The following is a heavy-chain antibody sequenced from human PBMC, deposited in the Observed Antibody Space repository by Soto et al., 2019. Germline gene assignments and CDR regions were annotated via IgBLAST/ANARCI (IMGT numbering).Heavy chain of an antibody. CDR3: AREAALGLLDY. CDR2: IYYIEST. J-gene: IGHJ4*02. D-gene: IGHD6-6*01. Sequence: QVQLQESGPGLVKPSQTLSLTCTVSGGSISSGDYYWSWIRQPPGKGLEWIGYIYYIESTYYNPSLKGRVTIPVDTAKTQCAAKLSSVTAADTAVYYCAREAALGLLDYWGQGTLVTVSS. CDR1: GGSISSGDYY. V-gene: IGHV4-30-4*01.